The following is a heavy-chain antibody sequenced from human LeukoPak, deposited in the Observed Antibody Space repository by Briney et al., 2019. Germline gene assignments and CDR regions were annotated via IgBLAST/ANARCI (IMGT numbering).Heavy chain of an antibody. CDR3: ASHTATVLAMDY. V-gene: IGHV1-46*01. CDR1: GYTFTTYY. J-gene: IGHJ4*02. CDR2: VNPSGGST. Sequence: ASVKVSCKASGYTFTTYYIHWVRRAPGQGLEWMGIVNPSGGSTNYAQNFQGRVTMTRDTSTSTVYMELSSLRSEDTAVYYCASHTATVLAMDYWGQGTLVIVSS. D-gene: IGHD5-18*01.